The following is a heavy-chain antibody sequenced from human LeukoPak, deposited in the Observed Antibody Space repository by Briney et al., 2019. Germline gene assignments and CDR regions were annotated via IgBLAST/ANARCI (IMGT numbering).Heavy chain of an antibody. Sequence: SSQTLSLTCTVSGGSISSGSYYWSWIRQPPGKGLEWIGYIDNSGSTNYNPPLKSRVTISVDKSKNQFSLRLSSVTAADTAVYYCARHVGIAAAAKGAFDIWGQGTMVTVSS. CDR3: ARHVGIAAAAKGAFDI. D-gene: IGHD6-13*01. CDR2: IDNSGST. V-gene: IGHV4-61*05. CDR1: GGSISSGSYY. J-gene: IGHJ3*02.